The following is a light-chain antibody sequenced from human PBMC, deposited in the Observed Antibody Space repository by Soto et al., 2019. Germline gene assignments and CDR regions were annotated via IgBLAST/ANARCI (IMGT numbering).Light chain of an antibody. Sequence: QSALTQPASVSGSPGQSITISCTGTSSDVGGYNYVSWYQHHPGKAPKLMIFDVSNRPSGVSNRFSSSKSGNTASLTISGLQPEDEADYYCSSYTNSNTRQIVFGTGTKLTV. CDR3: SSYTNSNTRQIV. V-gene: IGLV2-14*03. J-gene: IGLJ1*01. CDR1: SSDVGGYNY. CDR2: DVS.